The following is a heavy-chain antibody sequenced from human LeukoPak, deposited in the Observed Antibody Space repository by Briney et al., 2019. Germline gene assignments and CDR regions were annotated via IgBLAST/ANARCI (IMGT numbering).Heavy chain of an antibody. V-gene: IGHV3-48*03. D-gene: IGHD6-19*01. CDR3: ARAWYSSGWKTWIYYYYGMDV. J-gene: IGHJ6*02. CDR2: ISSSGSTI. Sequence: GGSLRLSCAASGFTFSSYEMNWVRQAPGKGLEWVSYISSSGSTIYYADSVKGRFTISRDNAKNSLYLQMNSLRGEDTAVYYCARAWYSSGWKTWIYYYYGMDVWGQGTTVTVSS. CDR1: GFTFSSYE.